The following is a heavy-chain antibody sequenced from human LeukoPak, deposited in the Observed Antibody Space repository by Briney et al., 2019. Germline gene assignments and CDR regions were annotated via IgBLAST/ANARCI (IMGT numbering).Heavy chain of an antibody. Sequence: GESRKISCKGSGYSFTSYWIGWVRQMPGKGLEWMGIIYPGDSDTRYSPSFQGQVTISADQPLSTAYLQWSSLKASHTAMYYCAGRPALEWLPTDYWGQGTLVTVSS. CDR3: AGRPALEWLPTDY. J-gene: IGHJ4*02. CDR2: IYPGDSDT. D-gene: IGHD3-3*01. CDR1: GYSFTSYW. V-gene: IGHV5-51*01.